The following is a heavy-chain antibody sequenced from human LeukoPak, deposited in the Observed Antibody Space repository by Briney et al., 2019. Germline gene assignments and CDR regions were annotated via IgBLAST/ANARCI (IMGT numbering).Heavy chain of an antibody. D-gene: IGHD5-24*01. V-gene: IGHV4-59*04. Sequence: PSETLSLTCTVSGASISSYYWSWIRQPPEKGLEWIGSVFYTGDTYYSPSLKSRVTLSVDTSKNHFSLRLTSVTAADAAVYYCARVLRDGHNDPFDNWGQGTLVTVSS. CDR2: VFYTGDT. CDR3: ARVLRDGHNDPFDN. J-gene: IGHJ3*02. CDR1: GASISSYY.